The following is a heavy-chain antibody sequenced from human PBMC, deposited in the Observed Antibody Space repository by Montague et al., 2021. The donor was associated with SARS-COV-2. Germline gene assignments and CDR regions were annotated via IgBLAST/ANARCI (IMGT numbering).Heavy chain of an antibody. CDR3: ARDTRITMLVVVNRYGMVV. Sequence: SETLSLTCTVSGGAISSSSYYWGWIRQPPGKGLEWIGSIYYSGSTYYNPSLKSRVTISVDTSKNQFSLKLSSVTAADTAVYYCARDTRITMLVVVNRYGMVVWGQGTTVTVSS. J-gene: IGHJ6*02. CDR1: GGAISSSSYY. CDR2: IYYSGST. V-gene: IGHV4-39*07. D-gene: IGHD3-22*01.